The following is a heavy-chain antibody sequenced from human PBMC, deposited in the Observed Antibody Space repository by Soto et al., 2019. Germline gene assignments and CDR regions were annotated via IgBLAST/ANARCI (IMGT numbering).Heavy chain of an antibody. CDR1: GGSVSSGSYY. J-gene: IGHJ4*02. CDR2: IYYSGST. D-gene: IGHD4-17*01. V-gene: IGHV4-61*01. CDR3: ARSPLTTVVDFDY. Sequence: SETLSLTCTVSGGSVSSGSYYWSWIRQPPGKGLEWIGYIYYSGSTNYNPSLKSRVTISVDTSKNQFSLKLSSVAAADTAVYYCARSPLTTVVDFDYWGQGTLVTVSS.